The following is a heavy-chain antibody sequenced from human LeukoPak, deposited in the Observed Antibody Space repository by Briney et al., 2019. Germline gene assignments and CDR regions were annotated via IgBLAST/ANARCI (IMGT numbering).Heavy chain of an antibody. V-gene: IGHV1-2*02. CDR3: ARSPHILTGENFDY. CDR2: ISAYNGNT. CDR1: GYIFSNYA. J-gene: IGHJ4*02. Sequence: ASVKVSCKASGYIFSNYAVNWVRQAPGQGLEWMGWISAYNGNTNYAQKFQGRVTMTRDTSISTAYMELSRLRFDDTAVYYCARSPHILTGENFDYWGQGTLVTVSS. D-gene: IGHD3-9*01.